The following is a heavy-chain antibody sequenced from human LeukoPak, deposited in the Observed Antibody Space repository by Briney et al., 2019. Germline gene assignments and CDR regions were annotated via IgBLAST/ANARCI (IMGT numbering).Heavy chain of an antibody. Sequence: RSSETLSLTCAVYGGSFSGYYWSWIRQPPGKGLEWIGEINHSGSTNYNPSLKSRVTISVDTSKNQFSLKLSSVTAADTAVYYCASGSYSFYYFDYWGQGTLVTVSS. CDR1: GGSFSGYY. CDR3: ASGSYSFYYFDY. V-gene: IGHV4-34*01. CDR2: INHSGST. J-gene: IGHJ4*02. D-gene: IGHD1-26*01.